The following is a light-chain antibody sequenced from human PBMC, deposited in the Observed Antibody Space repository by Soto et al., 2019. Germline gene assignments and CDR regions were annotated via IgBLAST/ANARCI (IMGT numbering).Light chain of an antibody. V-gene: IGLV2-14*01. CDR1: SSDVGGYNY. CDR3: SSNTSSSTRV. CDR2: DVS. J-gene: IGLJ2*01. Sequence: QSALTQPASVSGSPGQSITISCTGTSSDVGGYNYVSWYEQHPVKAPKLMIYDVSNLPSGVSTRFSGSRSGNTASLPISGLQAEDEADYYCSSNTSSSTRVFGGGTRLTVL.